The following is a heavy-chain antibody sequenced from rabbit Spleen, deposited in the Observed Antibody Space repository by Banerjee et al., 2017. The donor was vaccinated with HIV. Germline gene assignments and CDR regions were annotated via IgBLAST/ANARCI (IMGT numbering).Heavy chain of an antibody. J-gene: IGHJ4*01. CDR3: ARGDYISAAGGSGYNL. Sequence: QSLEESGGGLVQPEGSLTLTCTASGFSFNSRYYVCWVRQAPGKGLEWIGCIDSFNKNTDYATWARGRFTISKASSTTVTLQMTSLTAADTATYFCARGDYISAAGGSGYNLWGPGTLVTVS. D-gene: IGHD3-1*01. V-gene: IGHV1S40*01. CDR2: IDSFNKNT. CDR1: GFSFNSRYY.